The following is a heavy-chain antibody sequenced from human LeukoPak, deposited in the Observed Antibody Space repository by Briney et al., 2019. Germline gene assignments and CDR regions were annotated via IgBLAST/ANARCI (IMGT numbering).Heavy chain of an antibody. J-gene: IGHJ4*02. Sequence: GGSLRLSCAASGFTFSTYAMTWVRQAPGKGLEWVSVISASGTITYYADAVKGRFTISRDNSKNTLYLQMNSLRADDTAAYYCAKERKCDYWGQGTLVAVSS. CDR1: GFTFSTYA. CDR3: AKERKCDY. V-gene: IGHV3-23*01. CDR2: ISASGTIT.